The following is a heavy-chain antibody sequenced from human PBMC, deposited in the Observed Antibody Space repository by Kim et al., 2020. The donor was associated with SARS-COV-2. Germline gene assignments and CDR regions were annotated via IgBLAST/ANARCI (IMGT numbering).Heavy chain of an antibody. V-gene: IGHV4-34*01. CDR3: ARNRRYCSGGSCYSNHYYYYYGMDV. J-gene: IGHJ6*02. CDR2: INHSGST. CDR1: GGSFSGYY. Sequence: SETLSLTCAVYGGSFSGYYWSWIRQPPGKGLEWIGEINHSGSTNYNPSLKSRVTISVDTSKNQFSLKLSSVTAADTAVYYCARNRRYCSGGSCYSNHYYYYYGMDVWGQGTTVTVSS. D-gene: IGHD2-15*01.